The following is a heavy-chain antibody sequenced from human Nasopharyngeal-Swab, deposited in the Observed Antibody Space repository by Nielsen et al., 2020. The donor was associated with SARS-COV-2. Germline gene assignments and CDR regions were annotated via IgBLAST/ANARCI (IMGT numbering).Heavy chain of an antibody. CDR2: IGGNGART. CDR3: AKDYDIGY. J-gene: IGHJ4*02. V-gene: IGHV3-23*01. CDR1: GFIFGNYA. D-gene: IGHD3-9*01. Sequence: GESLKISCVASGFIFGNYAMAWVRQAPGKGLEWVSAIGGNGARTHYADSVRGRFIISRDNSKSTLDLQMNSLRAEDTAVYYCAKDYDIGYWGQGTLVTVSS.